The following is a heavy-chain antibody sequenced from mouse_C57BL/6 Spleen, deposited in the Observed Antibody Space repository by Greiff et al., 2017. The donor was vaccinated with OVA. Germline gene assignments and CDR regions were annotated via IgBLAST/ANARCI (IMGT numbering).Heavy chain of an antibody. CDR1: GYTFTSYW. J-gene: IGHJ2*01. V-gene: IGHV1-50*01. CDR3: AIGWLLFTDFDY. D-gene: IGHD2-3*01. CDR2: IDPSDSYT. Sequence: QVQLQQPGAELVKPGASVKLSCKASGYTFTSYWMQWVKQRPGQGLEWIGEIDPSDSYTNYNQKFKGKATLTVDKSSSTAYMQLSSLTSEDSAVYYCAIGWLLFTDFDYWGQGTTLTVSS.